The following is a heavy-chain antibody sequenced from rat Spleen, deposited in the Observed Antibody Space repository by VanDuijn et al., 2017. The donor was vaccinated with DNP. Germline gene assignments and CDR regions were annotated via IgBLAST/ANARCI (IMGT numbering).Heavy chain of an antibody. CDR3: AEMTTGMGY. J-gene: IGHJ2*01. V-gene: IGHV2-16*01. D-gene: IGHD1-7*01. CDR1: GFSLSSYG. CDR2: IWSGGGT. Sequence: QVQLKETGPGLVQPSQTLSLTCTVSGFSLSSYGVSWVRQPPGKGLEWIGAIWSGGGTDYNSGLKSRLSISRDTSKSQVFLAMNSLQADDTAVYFCAEMTTGMGYWGQGVMVTVAS.